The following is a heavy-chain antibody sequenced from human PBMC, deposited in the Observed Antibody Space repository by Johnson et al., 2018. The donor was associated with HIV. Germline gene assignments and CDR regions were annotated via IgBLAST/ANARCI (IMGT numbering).Heavy chain of an antibody. D-gene: IGHD1-26*01. CDR2: INWNGGST. Sequence: MLLVESGGGVVRPGGSLRLSCAASGFTFDDYGMSLVRQAPGKGLEWVSGINWNGGSTGYADSVKGRFTISRDNAKNSLYLQMNSLRAEDTAFYYCARSRGGSSEDAFDIWGQGTMVTVSS. V-gene: IGHV3-20*04. CDR1: GFTFDDYG. CDR3: ARSRGGSSEDAFDI. J-gene: IGHJ3*02.